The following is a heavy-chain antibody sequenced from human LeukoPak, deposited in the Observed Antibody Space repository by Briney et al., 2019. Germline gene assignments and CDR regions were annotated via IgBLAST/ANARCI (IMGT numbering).Heavy chain of an antibody. V-gene: IGHV3-23*01. D-gene: IGHD5-12*01. CDR1: GFNVSSNY. CDR2: ISGSGGST. Sequence: GGSLRLSCAASGFNVSSNYMSWVRQAPGKGLEWVSAISGSGGSTYYADSVKGRFTISRDNSKNTLYLQMNSLRAEDTAVYYCAKRKEWLRFSPGYWGQGTLVTVSS. J-gene: IGHJ4*02. CDR3: AKRKEWLRFSPGY.